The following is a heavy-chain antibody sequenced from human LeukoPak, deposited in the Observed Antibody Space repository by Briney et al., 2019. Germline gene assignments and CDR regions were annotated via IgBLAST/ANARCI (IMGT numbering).Heavy chain of an antibody. Sequence: SETLSLACAVYGGSFSGYYWSWIRQPPGKGLEWIGEINHSGSTNYNPSLKSRVTISVDTSENQFSLKLSSVTAADTAVYYCARQVYYYYYMDVWGKGTTVTVSS. CDR1: GGSFSGYY. J-gene: IGHJ6*03. CDR2: INHSGST. V-gene: IGHV4-34*01. CDR3: ARQVYYYYYMDV.